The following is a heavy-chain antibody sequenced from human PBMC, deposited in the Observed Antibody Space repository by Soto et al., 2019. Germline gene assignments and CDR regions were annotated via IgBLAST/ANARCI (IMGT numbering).Heavy chain of an antibody. CDR3: ARPGIAAAGLDAFDI. D-gene: IGHD6-13*01. CDR2: INHSGST. CDR1: GGSFSCYY. J-gene: IGHJ3*02. V-gene: IGHV4-34*01. Sequence: SETLSLTCAVYGGSFSCYYWSWIGQPPGKGLEWIGEINHSGSTNYNPSLKSRVTISVDTSKNQFSLKLSSVTAADTAVYYCARPGIAAAGLDAFDIWGQGTMVTVSS.